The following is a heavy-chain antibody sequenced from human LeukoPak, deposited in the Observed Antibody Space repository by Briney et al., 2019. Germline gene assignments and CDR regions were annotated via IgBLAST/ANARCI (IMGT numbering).Heavy chain of an antibody. CDR1: GFTFSSYG. Sequence: PGGSLRLSCAASGFTFSSYGMHWVRQAPGKGLEWVAVISYDESNKYYADSVEGRFTISRDNSKNTLCLQMNSLRAKDTAVYYCAKGGGSYYYTHLDYWGQGTLVTVSS. D-gene: IGHD1-26*01. CDR3: AKGGGSYYYTHLDY. V-gene: IGHV3-30*18. J-gene: IGHJ4*02. CDR2: ISYDESNK.